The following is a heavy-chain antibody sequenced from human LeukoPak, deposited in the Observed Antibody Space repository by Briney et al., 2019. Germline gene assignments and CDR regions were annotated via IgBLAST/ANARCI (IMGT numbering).Heavy chain of an antibody. CDR3: VRGGPENDNWRYYVDF. V-gene: IGHV4-61*01. D-gene: IGHD1-1*01. J-gene: IGHJ4*02. Sequence: SETLSLTCTVSGDSINSINKYYWSWIRQSPGKGLEWIGYISYSGSTNYNPSLKSRVTISVDTSKDQFSLKMTSVTAADTAVYYCVRGGPENDNWRYYVDFWGQGSLVTVSS. CDR1: GDSINSINKYY. CDR2: ISYSGST.